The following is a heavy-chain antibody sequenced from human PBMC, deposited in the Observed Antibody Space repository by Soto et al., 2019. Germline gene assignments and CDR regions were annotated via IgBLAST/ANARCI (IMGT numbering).Heavy chain of an antibody. CDR1: GGSFSGYY. CDR2: INHSGST. V-gene: IGHV4-34*01. Sequence: SETLSLTCAVYGGSFSGYYWSWIRQPPGKGLEWIGEINHSGSTNYNPSLKSRVTISVDTSKNQFSLKLSSVTAADTAVYYCARIGTTYSVYYYYYMDVWGKGTTVTVSS. CDR3: ARIGTTYSVYYYYYMDV. D-gene: IGHD1-7*01. J-gene: IGHJ6*03.